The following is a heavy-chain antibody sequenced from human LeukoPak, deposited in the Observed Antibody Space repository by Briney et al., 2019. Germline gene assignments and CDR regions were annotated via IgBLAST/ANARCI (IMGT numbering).Heavy chain of an antibody. Sequence: GGSLRLSCAASGFTLSSYTMGWVRQAPGKGLEWVSTISSGCSTYYPDSMKGRFTISRYNSRNTLYLQMNSLRGEDTAVYHCAKGGVMGARETDYWGQGTLVTVSS. V-gene: IGHV3-23*01. CDR3: AKGGVMGARETDY. D-gene: IGHD2-8*01. CDR2: ISSGCST. J-gene: IGHJ4*02. CDR1: GFTLSSYT.